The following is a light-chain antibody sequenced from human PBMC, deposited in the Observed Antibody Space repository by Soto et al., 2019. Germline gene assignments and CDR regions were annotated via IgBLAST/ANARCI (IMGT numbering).Light chain of an antibody. CDR3: QQYGRSPPFT. Sequence: EIVLTQSPGTLSLSPGERATLSCRASQTVSSTYIAWYQQSPGQPPRLLIYGASSRATGIPDRFSGSGSGTDFTLTISRLEPEDFAVYSCQQYGRSPPFTFGQGTKVEIK. CDR2: GAS. CDR1: QTVSSTY. V-gene: IGKV3-20*01. J-gene: IGKJ2*01.